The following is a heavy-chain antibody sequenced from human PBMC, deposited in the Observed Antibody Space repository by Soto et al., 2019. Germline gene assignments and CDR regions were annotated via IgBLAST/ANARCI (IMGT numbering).Heavy chain of an antibody. CDR2: IIPILGIA. CDR1: GGTFSSYT. V-gene: IGHV1-69*02. D-gene: IGHD3-10*01. J-gene: IGHJ4*02. CDR3: ARAYGSGSYHFDY. Sequence: QVQLVQSGAEVKKPGSSVKVSCKASGGTFSSYTISWVRQAPGQGLEWMGRIIPILGIANYAQKFQGRVTITADKSTSTAYMELSSLRSEDTAVYYCARAYGSGSYHFDYWGKGTLVTVSS.